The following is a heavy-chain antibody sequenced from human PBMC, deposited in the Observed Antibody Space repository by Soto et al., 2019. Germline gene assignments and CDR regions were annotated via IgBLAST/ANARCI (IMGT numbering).Heavy chain of an antibody. J-gene: IGHJ6*02. D-gene: IGHD6-19*01. V-gene: IGHV1-69*12. Sequence: QVQLVQSGAEVKKPGSSVKVSCKVSGGTFSNYAIDWVRLAPGHGLEWMGGIVPIFGTTYYTQKFQGRATIIADDSTTTVYLEMSSLRSEEAAIYYCARVEAVAGLYNYHGLDVWGQGTAVTVSS. CDR1: GGTFSNYA. CDR2: IVPIFGTT. CDR3: ARVEAVAGLYNYHGLDV.